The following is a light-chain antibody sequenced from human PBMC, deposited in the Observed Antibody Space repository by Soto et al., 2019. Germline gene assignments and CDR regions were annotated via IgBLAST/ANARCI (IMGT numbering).Light chain of an antibody. CDR1: QSVSSSY. CDR2: GAS. J-gene: IGKJ4*01. CDR3: QQYGSSPPTLT. Sequence: EIVLTQSPGTLYLSPGERATLSCRASQSVSSSYLAWYQQKPGQAPRLLIYGASSRATGIPDRFSGSGSGTDFTLTISRLDPEDFAVYYCQQYGSSPPTLTFGGGTKVEIK. V-gene: IGKV3-20*01.